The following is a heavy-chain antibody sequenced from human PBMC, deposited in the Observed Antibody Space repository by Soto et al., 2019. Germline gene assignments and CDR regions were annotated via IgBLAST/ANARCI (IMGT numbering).Heavy chain of an antibody. V-gene: IGHV5-10-1*01. CDR3: ARLNSSGYYYAISAFDY. CDR1: GYSFTSYW. Sequence: TGESLKISCKGSGYSFTSYWISWVRQMPGKGLEWMGRIDPSDSYTNYSPSFQGHVTISADKSISTAYLQWSSLKASDTAMYYCARLNSSGYYYAISAFDYWGQGTLATVSS. J-gene: IGHJ4*02. D-gene: IGHD3-22*01. CDR2: IDPSDSYT.